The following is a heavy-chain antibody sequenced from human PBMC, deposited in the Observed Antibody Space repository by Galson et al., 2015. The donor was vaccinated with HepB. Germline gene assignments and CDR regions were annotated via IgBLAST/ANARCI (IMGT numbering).Heavy chain of an antibody. CDR1: GFTFSSYA. J-gene: IGHJ4*02. CDR2: ISYDGSNK. D-gene: IGHD5-18*01. CDR3: ARPGYSYGYLGVGFDY. Sequence: SLRLSCAASGFTFSSYAMHWVRQAPGKGLEWVAVISYDGSNKYYADSVKGRFTISRDNSKNTLYLQMNSLRAEDTAVYYCARPGYSYGYLGVGFDYWGQGTLVTVSS. V-gene: IGHV3-30*04.